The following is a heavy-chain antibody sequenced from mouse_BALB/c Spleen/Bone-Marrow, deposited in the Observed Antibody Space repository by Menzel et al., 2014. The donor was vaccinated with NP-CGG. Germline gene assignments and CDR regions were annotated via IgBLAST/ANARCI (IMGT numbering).Heavy chain of an antibody. Sequence: HVQLQQSGAELANPGASVKMSCKASGYTFTSYWMHWVKQRPGQGLEWIGYINTSTGYTEYNQKFKDKATLTADKSSSTAYMQLSSLTSEDSAVYYCARYPYYDYDGFAYWSEGTLVTISA. V-gene: IGHV1-7*01. CDR2: INTSTGYT. J-gene: IGHJ3*01. CDR1: GYTFTSYW. D-gene: IGHD2-4*01. CDR3: ARYPYYDYDGFAY.